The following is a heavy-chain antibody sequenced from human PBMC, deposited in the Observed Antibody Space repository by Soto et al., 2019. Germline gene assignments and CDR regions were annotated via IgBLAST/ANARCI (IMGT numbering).Heavy chain of an antibody. CDR3: ARRLTTETTVFDY. V-gene: IGHV3-23*01. CDR1: GITLNNYA. Sequence: PGGSLRLSCAAAGITLNNYAMSWVRQAPGKGLEWVSTINGGGVNTYYADPVKGRFTISRENSRNMLYLQMSSLGAEDTAVYYCARRLTTETTVFDYWGHGTLVTVSS. J-gene: IGHJ4*01. D-gene: IGHD4-17*01. CDR2: INGGGVNT.